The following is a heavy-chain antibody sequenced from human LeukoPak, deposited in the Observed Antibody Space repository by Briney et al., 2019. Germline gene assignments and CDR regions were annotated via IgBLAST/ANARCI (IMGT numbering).Heavy chain of an antibody. CDR3: ARGAVVATIDY. D-gene: IGHD5-12*01. Sequence: SETLSLTCAVYGGSFSGYYWSWIRQPPGKGLEWIGEINHSGSTNYNPSLRSRVTISVDTSKNQFSLKLSSVTAADTAVYYCARGAVVATIDYWGQGTLVTVSS. J-gene: IGHJ4*02. CDR2: INHSGST. CDR1: GGSFSGYY. V-gene: IGHV4-34*01.